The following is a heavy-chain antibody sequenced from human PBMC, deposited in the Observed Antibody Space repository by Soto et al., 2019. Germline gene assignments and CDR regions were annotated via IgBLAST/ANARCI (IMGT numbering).Heavy chain of an antibody. Sequence: QVTLKESGPVLVKPTETLTLTCTVSGFSLSNARMGVSWIRQPPGKALEWLAHIFSNDEKSYSSSLKSRLTISKDPPKSQVVLTKTNMDPVDTATYYCARTPRSISSDYYHGYIDYWGQGTLVTVSS. D-gene: IGHD3-22*01. CDR1: GFSLSNARMG. CDR2: IFSNDEK. J-gene: IGHJ4*02. V-gene: IGHV2-26*01. CDR3: ARTPRSISSDYYHGYIDY.